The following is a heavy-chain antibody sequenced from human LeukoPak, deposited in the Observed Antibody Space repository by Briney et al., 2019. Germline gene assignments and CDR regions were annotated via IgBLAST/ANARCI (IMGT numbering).Heavy chain of an antibody. CDR3: ARQGSARSFSFDY. J-gene: IGHJ4*02. D-gene: IGHD6-6*01. V-gene: IGHV4-59*08. CDR2: IYYSGST. CDR1: GGSISSFY. Sequence: SETLSHTCTVSGGSISSFYWSWIRQPPGKGLEWIGYIYYSGSTNYNPSLKSRVTISVDTSKNQFSLKLSSVTAADTAVYYCARQGSARSFSFDYWGQGTLVTVSS.